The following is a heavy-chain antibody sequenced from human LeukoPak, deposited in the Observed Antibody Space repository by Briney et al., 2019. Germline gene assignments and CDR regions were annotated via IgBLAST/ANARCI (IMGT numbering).Heavy chain of an antibody. CDR3: ARGRTGGDFDY. CDR1: GFTFSSYS. V-gene: IGHV3-21*01. J-gene: IGHJ4*02. CDR2: ISRSSSYK. D-gene: IGHD2-8*02. Sequence: NPGGSLRLSCAASGFTFSSYSMNWVRQAPGKGLEWVSSISRSSSYKYYGDSVKGRFTISRDNAKNSLYLQMNSLRAEDTAVYYCARGRTGGDFDYWGQGTLVTASS.